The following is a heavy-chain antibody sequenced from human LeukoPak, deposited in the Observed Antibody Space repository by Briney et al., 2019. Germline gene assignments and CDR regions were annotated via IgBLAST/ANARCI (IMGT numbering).Heavy chain of an antibody. J-gene: IGHJ4*02. V-gene: IGHV3-43*01. D-gene: IGHD5-18*01. CDR1: GFTFDDYT. Sequence: GGSLRLSCAASGFTFDDYTMHWVRQAPGKGLEWVSLISWDGGSTYYADSVKGRSTISRDNSKNSLYLQMNSLRTEDTALYYCAKDFGRGYSYGVDYWGQGTLVTVSS. CDR2: ISWDGGST. CDR3: AKDFGRGYSYGVDY.